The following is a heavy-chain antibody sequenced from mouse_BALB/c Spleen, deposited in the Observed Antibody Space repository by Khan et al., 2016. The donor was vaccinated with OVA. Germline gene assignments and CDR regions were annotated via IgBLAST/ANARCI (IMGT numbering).Heavy chain of an antibody. CDR2: TNPTNGRT. Sequence: QVQLQQSGAELVKAGASVKMSCKASGYTFTSYWMHWVKQRLGQGLEWFAETNPTNGRTYYNEKFKSKATLTVDKSSSTAYMLLSGPTFEDSAVYYCARIKKKVATHFDYWGQGTTLTVSS. J-gene: IGHJ2*01. CDR3: ARIKKKVATHFDY. V-gene: IGHV1S81*02. D-gene: IGHD1-1*01. CDR1: GYTFTSYW.